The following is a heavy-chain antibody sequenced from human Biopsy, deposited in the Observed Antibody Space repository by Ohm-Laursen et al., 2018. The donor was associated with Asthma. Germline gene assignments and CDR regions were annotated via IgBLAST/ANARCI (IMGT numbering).Heavy chain of an antibody. J-gene: IGHJ4*02. V-gene: IGHV3-9*01. D-gene: IGHD3-22*01. CDR2: ISWNSATI. CDR1: GFKFDEYT. Sequence: SLRLSCAASGFKFDEYTMHWVRQAPGKGLEWVSGISWNSATIGYADSVEGRFTISRDNPKNSVFLHMDSLRPEDTAFYYCAKVRSDWVITESFDYWGQGVLVTVSS. CDR3: AKVRSDWVITESFDY.